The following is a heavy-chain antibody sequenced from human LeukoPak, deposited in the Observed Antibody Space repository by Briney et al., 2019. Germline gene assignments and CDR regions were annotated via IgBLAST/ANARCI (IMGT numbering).Heavy chain of an antibody. Sequence: GASVKVSCKASGGTFSSYAISWVRQAPGQGLKWMGGIIPIFGTANYAQKFQGRVTITADESTSTAYMELSSLRSEDTAVYYCAREFFTIFGVVIPRYGMDVWGQGTTVTVSS. J-gene: IGHJ6*02. CDR2: IIPIFGTA. CDR1: GGTFSSYA. D-gene: IGHD3-3*01. CDR3: AREFFTIFGVVIPRYGMDV. V-gene: IGHV1-69*13.